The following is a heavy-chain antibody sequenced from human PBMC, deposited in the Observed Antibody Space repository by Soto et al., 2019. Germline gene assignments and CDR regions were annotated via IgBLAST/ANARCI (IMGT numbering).Heavy chain of an antibody. CDR1: GFTFSDSV. J-gene: IGHJ4*03. CDR2: ISGDGRT. D-gene: IGHD1-1*01. V-gene: IGHV3-23*01. CDR3: VKSGDNYNALDY. Sequence: GGSLRLSCVGSGFTFSDSVMAWVRQAPGKGLEWLSAISGDGRTQYAGSVTGRFSISRDNSKNTLYLQMSSLRAEDTAAYYCVKSGDNYNALDYWGQGTTVTVSS.